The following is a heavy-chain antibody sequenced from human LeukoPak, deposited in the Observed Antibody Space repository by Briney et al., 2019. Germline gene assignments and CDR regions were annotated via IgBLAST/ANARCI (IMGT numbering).Heavy chain of an antibody. CDR2: IYYSGST. J-gene: IGHJ4*02. V-gene: IGHV4-39*01. Sequence: PSETLSLTCTVSGGSISSSSYYSGWIRQPPGKGLEWIGSIYYSGSTYYNPSLKSRVTISVDTSKNQFSLKLSSVTAADTAVYYCARHNTTVVTTYFDYWGQGTLVTVSS. D-gene: IGHD4-23*01. CDR1: GGSISSSSYY. CDR3: ARHNTTVVTTYFDY.